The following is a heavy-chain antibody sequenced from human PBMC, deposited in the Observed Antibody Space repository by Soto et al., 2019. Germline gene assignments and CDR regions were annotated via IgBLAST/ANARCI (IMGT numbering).Heavy chain of an antibody. Sequence: SSLRVSFRGSGGAFSSCAISWVRKAPGQGLEWMGGIIPIFGTANYAQKFQGRVTITADESTSTAYMELSSLRSEDTAVYYCARDRDGGYSSSSGPLDYWVQGTLVTVS. V-gene: IGHV1-69*13. D-gene: IGHD6-6*01. CDR1: GGAFSSCA. CDR2: IIPIFGTA. CDR3: ARDRDGGYSSSSGPLDY. J-gene: IGHJ4*02.